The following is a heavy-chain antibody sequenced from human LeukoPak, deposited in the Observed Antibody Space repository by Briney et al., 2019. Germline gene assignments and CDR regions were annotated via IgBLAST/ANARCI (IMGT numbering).Heavy chain of an antibody. J-gene: IGHJ4*02. CDR1: GFTVSSNY. Sequence: PGGSLRLSCAASGFTVSSNYMSWVRQAPGKGLEWVSAISGSGGSTYYADSVKGRFTISRDNSKNTLYLQMNSLRAEDTAVYYCAKDLTRLGSSLEWLLFDYWGQGTLVTVSS. D-gene: IGHD3-3*01. V-gene: IGHV3-23*01. CDR3: AKDLTRLGSSLEWLLFDY. CDR2: ISGSGGST.